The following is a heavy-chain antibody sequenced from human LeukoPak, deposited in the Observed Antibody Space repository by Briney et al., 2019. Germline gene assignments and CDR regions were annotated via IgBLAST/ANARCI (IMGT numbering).Heavy chain of an antibody. CDR2: IKQDGSEQ. CDR3: ARYHGGGWDV. D-gene: IGHD4-23*01. J-gene: IGHJ6*02. Sequence: PGGSLRLSCAASGFTFNTYWMSWVRQAPGKGPEWVANIKQDGSEQYYVDSGKGRFTISRDNAKTSLFLQMNSRRADDTAVYYCARYHGGGWDVWGQGTTVTVSS. CDR1: GFTFNTYW. V-gene: IGHV3-7*01.